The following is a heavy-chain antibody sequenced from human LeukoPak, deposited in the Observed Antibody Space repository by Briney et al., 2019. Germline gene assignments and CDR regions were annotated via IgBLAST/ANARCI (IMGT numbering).Heavy chain of an antibody. V-gene: IGHV4-61*09. D-gene: IGHD1-26*01. CDR3: ARWSGSVTARNYYYYMDV. CDR1: GGSISSGSYY. Sequence: PSQTLSLTCTASGGSISSGSYYWSWLRPPAGKGREWIGHIYTSGTTYYDHALRARGTISVDASRNQFSLNLRSNTATATAVYDCARWSGSVTARNYYYYMDVWGEGTTVTVSS. CDR2: IYTSGTT. J-gene: IGHJ6*03.